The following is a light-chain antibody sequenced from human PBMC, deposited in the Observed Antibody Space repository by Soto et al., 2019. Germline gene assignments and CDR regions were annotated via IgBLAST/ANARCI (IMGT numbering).Light chain of an antibody. CDR1: QSISTY. CDR3: QHRMNWPLT. CDR2: DAS. V-gene: IGKV3-11*01. J-gene: IGKJ5*01. Sequence: EIVLTQSPATLSLSPGERATLSCRASQSISTYLAWYQQSPGQAPRLLIYDASNRATGIPGRFSGSGSGTHFALTTSNLESEDSASYYCQHRMNWPLTFCQGTRLEI.